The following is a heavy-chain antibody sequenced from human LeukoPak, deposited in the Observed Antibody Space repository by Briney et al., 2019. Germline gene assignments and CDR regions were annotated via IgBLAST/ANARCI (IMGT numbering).Heavy chain of an antibody. CDR2: VHLSGAS. D-gene: IGHD2-21*01. J-gene: IGHJ4*02. V-gene: IGHV4-4*02. Sequence: SGTLSLTCAVSGGSILTTNWWSWVRQPPGKGLEWIGDVHLSGASNYNPSLKSRVNMSIDKSKNQLSLELTSVTAADTAIYYCTRESVAFSPFGFWGQGTLVTVSS. CDR3: TRESVAFSPFGF. CDR1: GGSILTTNW.